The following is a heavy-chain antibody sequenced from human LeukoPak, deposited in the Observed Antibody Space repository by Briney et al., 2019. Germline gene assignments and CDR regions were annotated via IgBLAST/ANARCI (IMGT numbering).Heavy chain of an antibody. CDR3: AATSGSYYGSFDY. CDR2: LTGDGGTT. D-gene: IGHD1-26*01. CDR1: GFTFSTYA. V-gene: IGHV3-64*02. Sequence: GGSLRLSCAASGFTFSTYAIYWVRQAPGKGLEYVSALTGDGGTTYYADSVRGRFTVSRDNSKNTLYLQMNSLRAEDTAVYYCAATSGSYYGSFDYWGQGTLVTVSS. J-gene: IGHJ4*02.